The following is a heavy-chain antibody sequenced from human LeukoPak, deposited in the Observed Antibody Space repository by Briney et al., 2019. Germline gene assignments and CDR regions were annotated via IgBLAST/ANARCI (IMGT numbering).Heavy chain of an antibody. Sequence: KPSETLSLTCTVSGGTISSYYWSWIRQPPGKGLEWIGYIYYSGSTKYKPSLKSRVTISVDTSKNQFSLKLSSVTAADTAVYYCARVVQYSSGWYGGYYFDYWGQGTLVTVSS. D-gene: IGHD6-19*01. CDR2: IYYSGST. V-gene: IGHV4-59*01. CDR3: ARVVQYSSGWYGGYYFDY. CDR1: GGTISSYY. J-gene: IGHJ4*02.